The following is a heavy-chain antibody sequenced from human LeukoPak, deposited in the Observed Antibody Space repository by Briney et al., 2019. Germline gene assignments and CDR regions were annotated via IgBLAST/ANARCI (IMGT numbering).Heavy chain of an antibody. CDR1: GGTFSSYA. J-gene: IGHJ5*02. CDR2: IIPIFGTA. Sequence: SVKVSCKASGGTFSSYAISWVRQAPGQGLEWMGGIIPIFGTANYAQKFQGRVTITADESTSTAYMELSSLRSEGTAVYYCARDPDNYDFWSGYSLDPWGQGTLVTVSS. CDR3: ARDPDNYDFWSGYSLDP. V-gene: IGHV1-69*01. D-gene: IGHD3-3*01.